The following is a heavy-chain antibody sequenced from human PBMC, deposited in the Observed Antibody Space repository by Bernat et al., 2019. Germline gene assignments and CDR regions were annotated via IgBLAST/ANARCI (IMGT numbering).Heavy chain of an antibody. J-gene: IGHJ4*02. CDR2: INHSGST. Sequence: QVRLQQWGAGLLKPSETLSLTCAVSDGAFSTYYWGWIRQPPGKGLEWIGEINHSGSTNYNPSLKSRVTMSVDTSRNRFSLKLSSVTAADSAIYFCARGGVDNSNYGGLFDSWGQGTLLTVSS. CDR1: DGAFSTYY. CDR3: ARGGVDNSNYGGLFDS. D-gene: IGHD4-4*01. V-gene: IGHV4-34*02.